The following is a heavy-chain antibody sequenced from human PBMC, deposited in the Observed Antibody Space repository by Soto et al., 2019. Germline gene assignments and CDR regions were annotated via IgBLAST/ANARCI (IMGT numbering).Heavy chain of an antibody. D-gene: IGHD3-16*01. CDR1: AYSFTTSW. V-gene: IGHV5-51*01. CDR2: IYPGDSDI. Sequence: GESLKISCKGSAYSFTTSWIGWVRQMPGKGLKWMGMIYPGDSDIRYSPSFQGQVTISADKSITTAYLQWSSLKASDSAIYYCASPSQPAYYYYGMDIWGQGTTVTVSS. J-gene: IGHJ6*02. CDR3: ASPSQPAYYYYGMDI.